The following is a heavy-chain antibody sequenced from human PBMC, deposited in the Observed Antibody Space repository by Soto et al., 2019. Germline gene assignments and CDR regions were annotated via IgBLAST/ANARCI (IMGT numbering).Heavy chain of an antibody. CDR2: IWYDGSNK. CDR3: ARDRRRELLAPRTTATDY. CDR1: GFTFSSYG. D-gene: IGHD1-26*01. Sequence: QVQLVESGGGVVQPGRSLRLSCAASGFTFSSYGMHWVRQAPGKGLEWVAVIWYDGSNKYYADSVKGRFTISRDNSKNTLYLQMNSLRAEDTAVYYCARDRRRELLAPRTTATDYWGQGTLVTVSS. V-gene: IGHV3-33*01. J-gene: IGHJ4*02.